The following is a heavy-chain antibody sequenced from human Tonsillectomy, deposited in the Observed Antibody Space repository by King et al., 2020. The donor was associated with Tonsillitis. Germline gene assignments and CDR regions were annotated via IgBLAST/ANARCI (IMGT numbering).Heavy chain of an antibody. CDR2: IRSKAYVGAS. Sequence: VQLVESGGGLVQPGRSLRLSCPASGFTFGDFVMSWVRQAPGQGLECVGFIRSKAYVGASEYAASVKGRFTISRDDSKSIAYLQMNSLKTEDTAVYYCTRDLPAGDYVTYAVDIWGQGTMVTVSS. CDR1: GFTFGDFV. D-gene: IGHD4-17*01. J-gene: IGHJ3*02. CDR3: TRDLPAGDYVTYAVDI. V-gene: IGHV3-49*04.